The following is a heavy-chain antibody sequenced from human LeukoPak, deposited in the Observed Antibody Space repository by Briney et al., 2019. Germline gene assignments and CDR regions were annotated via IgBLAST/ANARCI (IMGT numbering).Heavy chain of an antibody. D-gene: IGHD3-9*01. CDR3: ARGYYDILTGFFPNDY. CDR2: MNPNSGNT. J-gene: IGHJ4*02. Sequence: GASVKVSCKASGYTFTSYDINWVRQATGQGLEWMGWMNPNSGNTGYAQKFQGRVTMTRNTSISTAYMELSSLRSEDTAVYYCARGYYDILTGFFPNDYWGQGTLVTVSS. CDR1: GYTFTSYD. V-gene: IGHV1-8*01.